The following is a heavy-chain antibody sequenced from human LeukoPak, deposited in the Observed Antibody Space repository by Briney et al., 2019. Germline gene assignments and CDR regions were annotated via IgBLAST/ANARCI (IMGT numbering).Heavy chain of an antibody. CDR2: IYHSGST. CDR1: GGSISSSNW. J-gene: IGHJ4*02. Sequence: PSGTLSLTCAVSGGSISSSNWWSWVRQPPGKGLEWIGEIYHSGSTNYNPSLKSRVTISVDTSKNQFSLKLSSVTAADTAVYYCASEPLRDGQQQSNWGQGTLVTVSS. D-gene: IGHD6-13*01. CDR3: ASEPLRDGQQQSN. V-gene: IGHV4-4*02.